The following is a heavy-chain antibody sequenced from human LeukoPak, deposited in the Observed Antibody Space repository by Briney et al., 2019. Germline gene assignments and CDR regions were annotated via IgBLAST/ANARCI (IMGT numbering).Heavy chain of an antibody. Sequence: PSETLSLTCTVSGGSISSYYWSWIRQPPGKGLEWIGYIYYSGSTNYNPSLKSRVTISIDTSKNQFSLKLTSVTAADTAVYYCARLSFVSDYRDVWGQGTTVTVSS. CDR2: IYYSGST. CDR1: GGSISSYY. V-gene: IGHV4-59*08. D-gene: IGHD3-16*01. CDR3: ARLSFVSDYRDV. J-gene: IGHJ6*02.